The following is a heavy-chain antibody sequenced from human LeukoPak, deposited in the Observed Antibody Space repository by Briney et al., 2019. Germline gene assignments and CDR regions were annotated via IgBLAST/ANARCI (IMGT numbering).Heavy chain of an antibody. Sequence: PSETLSLTCTVSGGSISSYYWSWLRQPPGKGLEWLGYIYYSGSTNYNPSLKSRVTISVDTSKNQFSLKLSSVTAADTAVYYCARLVGARHVDYWGQGTLVTVSS. J-gene: IGHJ4*02. D-gene: IGHD1-26*01. CDR1: GGSISSYY. CDR2: IYYSGST. CDR3: ARLVGARHVDY. V-gene: IGHV4-59*01.